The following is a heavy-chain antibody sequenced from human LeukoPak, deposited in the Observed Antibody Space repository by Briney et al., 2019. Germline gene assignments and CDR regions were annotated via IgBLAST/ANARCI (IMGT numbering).Heavy chain of an antibody. D-gene: IGHD4-17*01. Sequence: GASVKVSCKVSGYTLTELSMHWVRQAPGKGLERMGGFDPEDGETIYAQKFQGRVTMTEDTSTDTAYMELSSLRSEDTAVYYCATDSGGDYTGDAFVIWGQGTMVTVSS. J-gene: IGHJ3*02. CDR1: GYTLTELS. CDR2: FDPEDGET. CDR3: ATDSGGDYTGDAFVI. V-gene: IGHV1-24*01.